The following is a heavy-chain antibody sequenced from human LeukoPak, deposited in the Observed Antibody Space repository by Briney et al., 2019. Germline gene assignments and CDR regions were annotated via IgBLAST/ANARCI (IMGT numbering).Heavy chain of an antibody. CDR1: GYSFTSYW. V-gene: IGHV5-51*01. D-gene: IGHD3-22*01. Sequence: RGESLKISCKGSGYSFTSYWIGWVRQMPGKGLEWMGIIYPGDSDTRYSPSFQGQVTISADKSISTAYLQWSSLKASDTAMYYCVTTDSSGYDDAFDIWGQGTMDTVSS. CDR2: IYPGDSDT. J-gene: IGHJ3*02. CDR3: VTTDSSGYDDAFDI.